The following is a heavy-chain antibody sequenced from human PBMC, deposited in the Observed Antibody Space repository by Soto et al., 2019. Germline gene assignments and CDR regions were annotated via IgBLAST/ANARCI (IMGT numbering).Heavy chain of an antibody. V-gene: IGHV1-2*04. CDR3: ATWVDYGDFEGFDF. CDR1: GYSFTDYK. Sequence: GASVKVSSKTSGYSFTDYKLHWVRQAPGQGLEWMGWVDPNGGGSNSAQKFQGSVTMTWDTSITTAYLDLTRLTTNDTATYFCATWVDYGDFEGFDFWGQGTLVTVSS. J-gene: IGHJ4*02. CDR2: VDPNGGGS. D-gene: IGHD4-17*01.